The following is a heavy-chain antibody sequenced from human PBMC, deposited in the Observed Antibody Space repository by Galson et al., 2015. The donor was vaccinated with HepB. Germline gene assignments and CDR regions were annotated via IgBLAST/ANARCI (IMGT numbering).Heavy chain of an antibody. J-gene: IGHJ4*02. CDR1: GYTLTELS. D-gene: IGHD2-8*01. V-gene: IGHV1-24*01. Sequence: SVKVSRKVSGYTLTELSVHWVRQAPGKGLDWMGGFDPEDGDTAYAQQFQGRVTLTEDTSTDTAYMELSSLRSEDTALYYCTASVSRFASPVFIYWGQGSLVTVSS. CDR3: TASVSRFASPVFIY. CDR2: FDPEDGDT.